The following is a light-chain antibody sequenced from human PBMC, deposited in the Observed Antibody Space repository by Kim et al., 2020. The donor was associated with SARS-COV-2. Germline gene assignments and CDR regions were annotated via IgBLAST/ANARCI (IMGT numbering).Light chain of an antibody. CDR2: QAS. CDR1: QSISSW. CDR3: QQYDDYPMT. V-gene: IGKV1-5*03. Sequence: ASVGDRVTITCRASQSISSWLAWYQQKPGKAPHLLIYQASNLESWVPSRFIGSGSGTEFTLTISSLQPDDFATYYCQQYDDYPMTFGQGTRLEIK. J-gene: IGKJ5*01.